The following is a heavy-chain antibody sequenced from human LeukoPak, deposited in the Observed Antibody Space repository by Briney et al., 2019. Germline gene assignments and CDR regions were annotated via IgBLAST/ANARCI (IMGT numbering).Heavy chain of an antibody. CDR1: GFTFSSYG. CDR3: VRSGLRPLDS. J-gene: IGHJ4*02. Sequence: GGSLRLSCAASGFTFSSYGMNWVRQAPGKGLEWVSSVSSTNINIDYADSVKGRFTISRDNAKNSVSLQMNILRVEDTAVYYCVRSGLRPLDSWGQGTLVAVSS. V-gene: IGHV3-21*06. D-gene: IGHD4-17*01. CDR2: VSSTNINI.